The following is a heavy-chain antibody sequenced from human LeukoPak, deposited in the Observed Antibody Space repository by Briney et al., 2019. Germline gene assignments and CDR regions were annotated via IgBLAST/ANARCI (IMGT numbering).Heavy chain of an antibody. Sequence: GGSLRLSCAASGFTFSSYAMTWVRQAPGKGLEWVSAISASGESTYYADSVKGRFTISRDSSKNTLYLQMSSLRAEDTAVYYCAKGGDYIYFDYWGQGTLVTVSS. J-gene: IGHJ4*02. CDR3: AKGGDYIYFDY. V-gene: IGHV3-23*01. D-gene: IGHD4-17*01. CDR2: ISASGEST. CDR1: GFTFSSYA.